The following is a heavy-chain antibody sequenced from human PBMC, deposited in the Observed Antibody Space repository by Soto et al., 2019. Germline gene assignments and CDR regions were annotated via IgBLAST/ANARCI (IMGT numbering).Heavy chain of an antibody. Sequence: KLRETLSLTCAVYGGSFSNNYWTWFRQPPGKGLEWIGEISPSGTTKYIPSLKSRGTISVDTSRKQFFLKVTSVSAADTAVYYCATSLWFGTQPEIWGPGTLVTVSS. J-gene: IGHJ4*02. CDR3: ATSLWFGTQPEI. D-gene: IGHD3-10*01. CDR2: ISPSGTT. V-gene: IGHV4-34*01. CDR1: GGSFSNNY.